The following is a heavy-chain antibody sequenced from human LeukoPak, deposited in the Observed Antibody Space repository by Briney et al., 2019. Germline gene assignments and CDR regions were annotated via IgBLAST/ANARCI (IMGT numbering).Heavy chain of an antibody. CDR3: AGHHPRNTVDF. Sequence: SETLSLTCAVYGGSFSGYYWSWIRQPPGKGLEWIAYISDIGSINYNPSLKSRVTISLDTFKKQFSLKLSSVSAADTAVYYCAGHHPRNTVDFWGQGTLVTVSS. D-gene: IGHD2/OR15-2a*01. V-gene: IGHV4-59*08. CDR1: GGSFSGYY. J-gene: IGHJ4*02. CDR2: ISDIGSI.